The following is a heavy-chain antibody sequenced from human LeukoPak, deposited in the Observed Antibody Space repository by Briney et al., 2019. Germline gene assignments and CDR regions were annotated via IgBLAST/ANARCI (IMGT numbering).Heavy chain of an antibody. D-gene: IGHD5-12*01. Sequence: GASVKVSCKASGYTFTGYYMHWVRQAPGQGLEWMGWINPNSGGTNYAQKFQGRVTMTRDTSISTAYMELSRLRSDDTAVYYCARRGWLRFPGLGKAFDIWGQGTMATVSS. J-gene: IGHJ3*02. CDR2: INPNSGGT. V-gene: IGHV1-2*02. CDR1: GYTFTGYY. CDR3: ARRGWLRFPGLGKAFDI.